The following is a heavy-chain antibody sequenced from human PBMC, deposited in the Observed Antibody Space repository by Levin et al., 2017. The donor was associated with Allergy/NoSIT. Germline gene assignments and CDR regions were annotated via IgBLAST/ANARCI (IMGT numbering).Heavy chain of an antibody. J-gene: IGHJ4*02. Sequence: GESLKISCAASGFTFSYYWMHWVRQAPGKGLVWVSHINTDGATTTYADSVKGRFTISRDNAKNTLYLQMNSLRDEDTAVYYCVRDRNYGSWSHYGFLDYWGQGTLVTVSS. CDR1: GFTFSYYW. D-gene: IGHD3-10*01. CDR3: VRDRNYGSWSHYGFLDY. CDR2: INTDGATT. V-gene: IGHV3-74*01.